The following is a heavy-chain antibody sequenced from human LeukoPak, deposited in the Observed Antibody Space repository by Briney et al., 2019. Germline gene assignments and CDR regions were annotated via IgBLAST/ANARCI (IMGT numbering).Heavy chain of an antibody. D-gene: IGHD6-6*01. Sequence: SSETLSLTCTVSGGSISSGSYYWSWIRQPAGKGLEWIGHIYTSGSTNYNPSLKSRVTISVDTSKNQFSLKLSSVTAADTAVYYCARAMSIAARLQTIFDYWGQGTLVTVSS. CDR1: GGSISSGSYY. J-gene: IGHJ4*02. V-gene: IGHV4-61*09. CDR3: ARAMSIAARLQTIFDY. CDR2: IYTSGST.